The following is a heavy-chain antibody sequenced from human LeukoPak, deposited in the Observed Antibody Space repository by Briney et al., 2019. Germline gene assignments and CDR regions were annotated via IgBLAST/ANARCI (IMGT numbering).Heavy chain of an antibody. D-gene: IGHD3-22*01. V-gene: IGHV1-2*02. CDR1: GYTFTSYG. J-gene: IGHJ4*02. Sequence: GASVKVSCKASGYTFTSYGISWVRQAPGQGLEWMGWINPNSGGTNYAQKFQGRVTMTRDTSISTAYMELSRLRSDDTAVYYCARGGAYYYDSSGYYSYHDYWGQGTLVTVSS. CDR3: ARGGAYYYDSSGYYSYHDY. CDR2: INPNSGGT.